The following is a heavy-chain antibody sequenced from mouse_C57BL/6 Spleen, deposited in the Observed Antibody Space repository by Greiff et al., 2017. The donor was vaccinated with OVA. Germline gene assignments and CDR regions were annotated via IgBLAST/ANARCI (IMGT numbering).Heavy chain of an antibody. CDR2: IDPNSGGT. CDR3: ARVYYGSSYDYFDY. J-gene: IGHJ2*01. V-gene: IGHV1-72*01. Sequence: QVQLKQPGAELVKPGASVKLSCKASGYTFTSYWMHWVKQRPGRGLEWIGRIDPNSGGTKYNEKFKSKATLTVDKPSSTAYMQLSSLTSEDSAVYDCARVYYGSSYDYFDYWGQGTTLTVSS. CDR1: GYTFTSYW. D-gene: IGHD1-1*01.